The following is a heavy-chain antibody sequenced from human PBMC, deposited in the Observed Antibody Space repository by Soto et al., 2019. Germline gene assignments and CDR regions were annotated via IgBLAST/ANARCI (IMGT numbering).Heavy chain of an antibody. CDR2: VYYSGST. Sequence: SETLSLTCTVSGGSISSSGYYWGWIRQPPGKGLEWIGNVYYSGSTFYNPSLKSRLTMSVDTSKNHFSLKLSSVTAADTAVYYCARRLRSSGWSPPEYWGQGTRVTVSS. J-gene: IGHJ4*02. D-gene: IGHD6-19*01. V-gene: IGHV4-39*02. CDR3: ARRLRSSGWSPPEY. CDR1: GGSISSSGYY.